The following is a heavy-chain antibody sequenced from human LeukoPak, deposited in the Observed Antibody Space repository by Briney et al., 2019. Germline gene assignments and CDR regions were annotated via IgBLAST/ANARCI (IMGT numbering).Heavy chain of an antibody. CDR2: ISSSSSYI. J-gene: IGHJ4*02. Sequence: PGGSLRLSCAASGFTFSSYSMNWVRQAPGKGLEWVSSISSSSSYIYYADSVKGRFTIPRDNAKNSLYLQMNSLRAEDTAVYYCATARALSSSSGKFDYWGQGTLVTVSS. D-gene: IGHD6-13*01. CDR1: GFTFSSYS. V-gene: IGHV3-21*01. CDR3: ATARALSSSSGKFDY.